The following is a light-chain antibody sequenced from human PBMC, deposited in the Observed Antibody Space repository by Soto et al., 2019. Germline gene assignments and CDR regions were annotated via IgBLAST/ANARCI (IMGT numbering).Light chain of an antibody. CDR2: AVS. CDR3: SSYTSNTTPV. Sequence: QSALTQPASVSGSPGQSITISCTGTSSDVGGYAYVSWYQQYPGKAPKLVISAVSNRPSGVSHRFPGSRSGNTASLTISGLQAEDEADYYCSSYTSNTTPVFGGGTKLTVL. J-gene: IGLJ3*02. CDR1: SSDVGGYAY. V-gene: IGLV2-14*01.